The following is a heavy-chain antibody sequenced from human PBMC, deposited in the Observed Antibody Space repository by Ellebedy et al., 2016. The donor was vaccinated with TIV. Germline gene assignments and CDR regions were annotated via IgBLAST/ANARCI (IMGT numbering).Heavy chain of an antibody. CDR2: MNPNSGNT. CDR3: ARGGYSYPEDFDF. Sequence: ASVKVSCKASGYIFSTYDINWVRQATGQGLEWMEWMNPNSGNTDYAQKFQDRVIMTRDTSINTAYMDLYSLTSEDTAVYYCARGGYSYPEDFDFWGQGTLVTVSS. CDR1: GYIFSTYD. D-gene: IGHD5-18*01. V-gene: IGHV1-8*01. J-gene: IGHJ4*02.